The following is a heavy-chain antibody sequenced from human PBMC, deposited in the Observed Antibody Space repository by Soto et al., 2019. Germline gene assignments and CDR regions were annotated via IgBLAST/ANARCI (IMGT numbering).Heavy chain of an antibody. D-gene: IGHD5-18*01. CDR2: IGTAGDT. J-gene: IGHJ6*02. CDR1: GFTFSSYD. CDR3: ARDLRGYSYGDYYYYGMDV. Sequence: EVQLVESGGDLVQPGGSLRLSCAASGFTFSSYDMHWVRQATGKGLEWVSAIGTAGDTYYPGSVKGRFTISRENAKNSLYLQMNSLRAEDTAVYYCARDLRGYSYGDYYYYGMDVWGQGTTVTVSS. V-gene: IGHV3-13*01.